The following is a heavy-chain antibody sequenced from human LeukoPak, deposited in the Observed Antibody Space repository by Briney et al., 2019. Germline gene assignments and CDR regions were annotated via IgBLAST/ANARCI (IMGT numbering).Heavy chain of an antibody. V-gene: IGHV1-46*01. D-gene: IGHD3-16*01. CDR1: GYAFTSYY. J-gene: IGHJ4*02. CDR2: INPSGGST. CDR3: ASDDYVWGSLDY. Sequence: ASVKVSCKASGYAFTSYYMHWVRQAPGQGLEWMGIINPSGGSTSYAQKFQGRVTMTRDTSTSTVYMEPSSLRSEDTAVYYCASDDYVWGSLDYCGQGTLVTVSS.